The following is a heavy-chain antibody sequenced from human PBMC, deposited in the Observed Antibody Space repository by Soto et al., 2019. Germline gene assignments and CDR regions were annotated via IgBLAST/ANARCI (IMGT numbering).Heavy chain of an antibody. D-gene: IGHD2-2*01. CDR3: ARVVPGAEAWFGP. CDR1: GYTSSNYG. CDR2: ISLYSDGT. V-gene: IGHV1-18*01. Sequence: ASVKVSCKTSGYTSSNYGITWVRQAPGQPLEWLGWISLYSDGTNYAQKFQGRVSMTTDTSTITAYMELRSLRSDDTAVYYCARVVPGAEAWFGPWGQGTLVTVSS. J-gene: IGHJ5*02.